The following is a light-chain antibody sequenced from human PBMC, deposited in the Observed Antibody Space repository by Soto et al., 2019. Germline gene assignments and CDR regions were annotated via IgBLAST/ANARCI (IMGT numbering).Light chain of an antibody. V-gene: IGKV1-12*01. J-gene: IGKJ4*01. CDR3: QHADCLRALT. Sequence: DIQMTQSPPYVSASVGDRVTISCRASQDAGSWLSWFHQKPGGAPNLLIFHTSLKKSGVPPRFAGRGSWTEFTLTISSLQPEDFGTYYCQHADCLRALTFGGGTAVEI. CDR1: QDAGSW. CDR2: HTS.